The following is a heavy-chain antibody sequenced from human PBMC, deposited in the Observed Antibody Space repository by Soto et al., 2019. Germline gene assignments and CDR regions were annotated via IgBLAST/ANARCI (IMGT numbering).Heavy chain of an antibody. CDR3: ARVEHYDILTGPVNNWFDP. V-gene: IGHV1-69*12. J-gene: IGHJ5*02. Sequence: QGQLWHPGAKVKRPGPPGKFSGRASGGTFSSYAISWVRQAPGQGLEWLGGIIPIFGTANYAQKFQGRVTITADESTSTAYMELSSLRSEDTAVYYCARVEHYDILTGPVNNWFDPWGQGTLVTVSS. CDR2: IIPIFGTA. D-gene: IGHD3-9*01. CDR1: GGTFSSYA.